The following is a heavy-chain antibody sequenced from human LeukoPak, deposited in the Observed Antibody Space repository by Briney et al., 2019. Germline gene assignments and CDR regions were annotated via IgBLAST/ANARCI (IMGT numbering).Heavy chain of an antibody. CDR2: ISSSGRTM. D-gene: IGHD2-8*01. Sequence: PGGPLRLSCTASVFTYSRYEMNGVRQAPGKGLEWVSHISSSGRTMYYADSVKGRFTISRDNAKHSLYLQMNSLRAEDTAVYYCARLGSLCRNGVCYGGWGQGILVTVST. CDR3: ARLGSLCRNGVCYGG. J-gene: IGHJ4*02. CDR1: VFTYSRYE. V-gene: IGHV3-48*03.